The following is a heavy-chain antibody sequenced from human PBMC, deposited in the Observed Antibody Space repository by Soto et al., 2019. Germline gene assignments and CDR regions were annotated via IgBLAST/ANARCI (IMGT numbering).Heavy chain of an antibody. J-gene: IGHJ6*02. Sequence: PSEALSRTSIRSGCAIRSSSYHRRWMPHPPGEGLEWIGSIYYSGSTYYNPSLKSRVTISVDTSKNQFSLKLSSVTAADTAVYYCARLNGYCIRGSCHGHYAMDVWGQGTTVS. CDR2: IYYSGST. CDR1: GCAIRSSSYH. CDR3: ARLNGYCIRGSCHGHYAMDV. V-gene: IGHV4-39*01. D-gene: IGHD2-15*01.